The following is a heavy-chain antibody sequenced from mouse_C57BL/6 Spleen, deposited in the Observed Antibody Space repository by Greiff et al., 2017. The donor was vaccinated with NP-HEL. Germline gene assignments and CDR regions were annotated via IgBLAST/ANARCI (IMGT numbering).Heavy chain of an antibody. Sequence: VQLQQPGTELVKPGASVKLSCKASGYTFTSYWMHWVKQRPGQGLEWIGNINPSNGGTNYNEKFKSKATLTVDKSSSTAYMQLSSLTSEDSAVYDCARGDYYGSSYRYFDVWGTGTTVTVSS. CDR2: INPSNGGT. CDR3: ARGDYYGSSYRYFDV. CDR1: GYTFTSYW. J-gene: IGHJ1*03. V-gene: IGHV1-53*01. D-gene: IGHD1-1*01.